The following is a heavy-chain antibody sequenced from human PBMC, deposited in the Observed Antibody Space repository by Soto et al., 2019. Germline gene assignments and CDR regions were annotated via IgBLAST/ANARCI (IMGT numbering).Heavy chain of an antibody. CDR1: GFSLSTSGVG. J-gene: IGHJ6*02. CDR3: ARFGWIPYGMDV. D-gene: IGHD3-10*01. V-gene: IGHV2-5*02. CDR2: IYWDDDK. Sequence: QITLKESGPTLVKPTQTLTLTCTFSGFSLSTSGVGVGWIRQPPGKALEWLALIYWDDDKRYSPSLKSRLTIXKXXSKNQVVLTMTNMDPVDTATYYCARFGWIPYGMDVWGQGTTVTVSS.